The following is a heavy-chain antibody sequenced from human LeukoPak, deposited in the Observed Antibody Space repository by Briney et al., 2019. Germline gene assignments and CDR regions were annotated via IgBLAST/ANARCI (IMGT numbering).Heavy chain of an antibody. V-gene: IGHV4-39*01. J-gene: IGHJ5*02. CDR1: GVSISSSNSY. CDR3: ARQEQQLVDWFDP. D-gene: IGHD6-13*01. CDR2: IYYSGNT. Sequence: SETLSLTCTVSGVSISSSNSYWGWIRQPPGKGLDWIGSIYYSGNTYYNASLKSQVSISIDTSKNQFSLRLTSVTAADTAVYYCARQEQQLVDWFDPWGQGTLVTVSS.